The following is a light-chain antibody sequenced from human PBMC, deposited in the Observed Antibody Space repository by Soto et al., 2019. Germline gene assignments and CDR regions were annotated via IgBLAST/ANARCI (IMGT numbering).Light chain of an antibody. V-gene: IGLV2-14*01. J-gene: IGLJ1*01. Sequence: QSALTQPASVSGSPGQSITISCTGTSSDVGGYNYVSWYQQHPGKAPKFMIYDVSNRHSGGSNRLSGSKSGNTASLTISGLQAEDEADYYCCSYTTSNTRQIVFGTGTKLTVL. CDR2: DVS. CDR3: CSYTTSNTRQIV. CDR1: SSDVGGYNY.